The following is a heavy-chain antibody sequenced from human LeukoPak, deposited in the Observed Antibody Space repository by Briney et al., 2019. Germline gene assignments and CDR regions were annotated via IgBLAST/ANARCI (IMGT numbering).Heavy chain of an antibody. V-gene: IGHV4-61*02. CDR2: IYTSGST. CDR3: ARGVNVYCSSTSCYSGWFDP. D-gene: IGHD2-2*02. Sequence: SETLSLTCTVSGGSISSGSYYWSWIRQPAGKGLEWIGRIYTSGSTNYNPSLKSRVTISVDTSKNQFSLKLSSVTAADTAVYYRARGVNVYCSSTSCYSGWFDPWGQGTLVTVSS. CDR1: GGSISSGSYY. J-gene: IGHJ5*02.